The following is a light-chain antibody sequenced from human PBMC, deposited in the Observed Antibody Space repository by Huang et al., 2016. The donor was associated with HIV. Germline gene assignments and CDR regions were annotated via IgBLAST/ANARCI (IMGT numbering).Light chain of an antibody. CDR1: EGIKKD. J-gene: IGKJ4*01. Sequence: AIQMTQSPSSLSASVGDRVTITCRASEGIKKDLGWYQQKPGKDPKRLIYNASKLQGGVPSRVSGGGSDTDFTLTISSLQPEDFATYYCLQDYSYPLTFGGGTKVEFK. V-gene: IGKV1-6*01. CDR2: NAS. CDR3: LQDYSYPLT.